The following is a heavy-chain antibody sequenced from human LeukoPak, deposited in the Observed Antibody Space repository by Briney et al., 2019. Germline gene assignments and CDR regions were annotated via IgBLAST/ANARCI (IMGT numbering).Heavy chain of an antibody. D-gene: IGHD1/OR15-1a*01. CDR3: ARLEYNWNTFDY. J-gene: IGHJ4*02. Sequence: VSVKVSCKASGYTFTGYYMHWVRQAPGQGLEWMGWINPNSGGTNYAQKFQGRVTMTRDTSISTAYMELSRLRSDDTAVYYCARLEYNWNTFDYWGQGTLVTVSS. CDR2: INPNSGGT. CDR1: GYTFTGYY. V-gene: IGHV1-2*02.